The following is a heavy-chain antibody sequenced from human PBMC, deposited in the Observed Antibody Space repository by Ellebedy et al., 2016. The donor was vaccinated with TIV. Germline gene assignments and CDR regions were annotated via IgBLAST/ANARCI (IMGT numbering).Heavy chain of an antibody. CDR3: AKDSPYCSGGSCFFDA. J-gene: IGHJ4*02. CDR2: ISGSGGST. V-gene: IGHV3-23*01. CDR1: GLTFSSHG. D-gene: IGHD2-15*01. Sequence: GGSLRLSXETSGLTFSSHGMSWVRQAPGKGLEWVSCISGSGGSTYYADSVKGRFTISRDNSKNTLYLQMNGLRAEDTAIYYCAKDSPYCSGGSCFFDAWGQGSLVTVSS.